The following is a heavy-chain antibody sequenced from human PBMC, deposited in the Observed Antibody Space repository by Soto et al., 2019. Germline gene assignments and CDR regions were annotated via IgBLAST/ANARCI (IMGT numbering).Heavy chain of an antibody. V-gene: IGHV3-23*01. Sequence: EVQLLESGGGLVQPGGSLRLSCAASGFTFSSYAMSWVRQAPGKGLEWVSAISGSGGSTYYADSVEGRFTISRDNSKNTLYLQMNSLRAEDTAGYYCAKVIAAAGTGYWFDPWGQGTLVTVSS. CDR2: ISGSGGST. CDR3: AKVIAAAGTGYWFDP. J-gene: IGHJ5*02. D-gene: IGHD6-13*01. CDR1: GFTFSSYA.